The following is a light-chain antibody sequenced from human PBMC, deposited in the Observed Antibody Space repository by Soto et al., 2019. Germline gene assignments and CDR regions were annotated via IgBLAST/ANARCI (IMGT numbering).Light chain of an antibody. CDR1: QSIRSY. CDR2: AAS. CDR3: QQSYSTPIT. V-gene: IGKV1-39*01. Sequence: DIQMTQSPSSLFASIGDRVTITCRASQSIRSYLNWYQQKPGKAPKLLIYAASSLQSGVPSRFSGSGSGTDFTLTISSLQPEDCATYYCQQSYSTPITFGPGTKVDIK. J-gene: IGKJ3*01.